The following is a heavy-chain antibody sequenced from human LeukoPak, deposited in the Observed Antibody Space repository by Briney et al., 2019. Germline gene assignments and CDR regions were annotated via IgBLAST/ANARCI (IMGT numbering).Heavy chain of an antibody. CDR2: ISYDGSNK. CDR1: GFTFSSYG. CDR3: ASDRQQRVYNFDY. Sequence: GGSLRLSCEASGFTFSSYGMHWVRQAPGKGLEWVAVISYDGSNKYYADYVKGRFTISRDNSKNTLYLQMNSLRAEDTAVYYCASDRQQRVYNFDYWGQGTLVTVSS. V-gene: IGHV3-30*03. J-gene: IGHJ4*02. D-gene: IGHD6-13*01.